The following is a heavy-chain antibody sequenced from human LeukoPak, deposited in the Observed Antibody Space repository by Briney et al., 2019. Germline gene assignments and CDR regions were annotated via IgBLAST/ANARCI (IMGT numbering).Heavy chain of an antibody. CDR3: ARDSRLDPDDY. V-gene: IGHV3-11*01. J-gene: IGHJ4*02. Sequence: GGSLRLSCAASGFTFSDYYMSWIRQAPGKGLEWVSYISSSGSTIYYADPVKGRFTISRDNAKNSLYLQMNSLRAEDTAVYYCARDSRLDPDDYWGQGTLVTVSS. CDR1: GFTFSDYY. CDR2: ISSSGSTI.